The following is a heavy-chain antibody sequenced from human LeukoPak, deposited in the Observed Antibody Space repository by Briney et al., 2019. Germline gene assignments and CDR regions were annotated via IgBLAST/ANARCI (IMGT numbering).Heavy chain of an antibody. CDR2: INHSGST. V-gene: IGHV4-34*08. CDR3: ATHYYDSSGYYSRSWFDP. CDR1: GFTFSSYA. Sequence: GSLRLSCAASGFTFSSYAMSWVRQPPGKGLEWIGEINHSGSTNYNPSLKSRVTISVDTSKNQFSLKLSSVTAADTAVYYCATHYYDSSGYYSRSWFDPWGQGTLVTVSS. J-gene: IGHJ5*02. D-gene: IGHD3-22*01.